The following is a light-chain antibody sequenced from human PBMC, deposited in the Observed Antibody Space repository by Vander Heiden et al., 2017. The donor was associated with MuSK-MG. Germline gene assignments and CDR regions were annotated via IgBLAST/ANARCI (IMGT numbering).Light chain of an antibody. CDR2: AAS. CDR3: QKYNRAPFT. V-gene: IGKV1-27*01. Sequence: DIQMTQSPSSLSASVGDRVTITCRASQGISHYLAWYQQKPGKVPKLLIYAASTLQSGVPSRFSGSGSGTDFTLTISSLQPEDVAIYYCQKYNRAPFTFGPGTKVDIK. CDR1: QGISHY. J-gene: IGKJ3*01.